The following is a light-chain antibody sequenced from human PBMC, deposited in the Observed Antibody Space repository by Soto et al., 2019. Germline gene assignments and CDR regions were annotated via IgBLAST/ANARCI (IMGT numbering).Light chain of an antibody. J-gene: IGKJ1*01. CDR1: QSISSW. V-gene: IGKV1-5*03. Sequence: DLPSTQTTFTLSAFVGDRVTNTCRASQSISSWLAWYQQKPGKAPKLLIFKASTLESGVPSRFSGSGSGTEFTLTISNLQPDDFATYFCQQYHNYPRTFGQGTKVDI. CDR3: QQYHNYPRT. CDR2: KAS.